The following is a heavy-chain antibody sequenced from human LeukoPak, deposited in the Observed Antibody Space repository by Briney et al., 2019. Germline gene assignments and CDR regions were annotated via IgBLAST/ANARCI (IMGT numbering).Heavy chain of an antibody. Sequence: PGGSLRLSCTVSGFTVSSNSMSWVRQAPGKGLEWVSFIYSDNTHYSDSVKGRFIISRDNSKNTLYLQMNSLRVEDTAVYCCHCSGGNCYTPWGQGTLVTVSS. V-gene: IGHV3-53*01. CDR2: IYSDNT. CDR3: HCSGGNCYTP. J-gene: IGHJ5*02. CDR1: GFTVSSNS. D-gene: IGHD2-15*01.